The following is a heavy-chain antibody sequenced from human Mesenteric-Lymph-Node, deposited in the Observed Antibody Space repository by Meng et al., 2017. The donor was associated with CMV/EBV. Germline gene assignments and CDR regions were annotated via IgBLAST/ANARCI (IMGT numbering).Heavy chain of an antibody. CDR3: ARDRDGSHYYSDA. J-gene: IGHJ4*02. V-gene: IGHV3-74*01. CDR1: GFTFSTYW. Sequence: GESLKISCAASGFTFSTYWMHWVRQAPGQGLVWVSRIVSDGTDTDYADSVRGRFTMSRDNAKNTLYLQMNSLRVEDTAIYYCARDRDGSHYYSDAWGQGTLVTVSS. CDR2: IVSDGTDT. D-gene: IGHD1-26*01.